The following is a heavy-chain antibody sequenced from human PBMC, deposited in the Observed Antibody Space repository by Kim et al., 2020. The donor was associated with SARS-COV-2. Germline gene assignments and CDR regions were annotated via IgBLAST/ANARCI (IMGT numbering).Heavy chain of an antibody. V-gene: IGHV3-33*01. CDR1: GFTFSSYG. D-gene: IGHD4-17*01. Sequence: GGSLRLSCAASGFTFSSYGMHWVRQAPGKGLEWVAVIWYDGSNKYYADSVKGRFTISRDNSKNTLYLQMNSLRAEDTAVYYCARDRNPDYGDYGGYYYYGMDVWGQGTTVTVSS. CDR2: IWYDGSNK. CDR3: ARDRNPDYGDYGGYYYYGMDV. J-gene: IGHJ6*02.